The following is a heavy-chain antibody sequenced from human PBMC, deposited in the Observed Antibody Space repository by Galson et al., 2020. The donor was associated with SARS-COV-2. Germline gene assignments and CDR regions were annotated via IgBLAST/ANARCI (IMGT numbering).Heavy chain of an antibody. Sequence: GGSLRLSCAASGFTFSRYALAWVRQAPGKGLEWDSGISGGGGSTYYVDSVKGRFTISRDTSQNTVHLQMSSLRAEDTAVYYCAKDRGNDYGDQLDFWGQGTLVTVSS. V-gene: IGHV3-23*01. CDR1: GFTFSRYA. D-gene: IGHD4-17*01. CDR2: ISGGGGST. CDR3: AKDRGNDYGDQLDF. J-gene: IGHJ4*02.